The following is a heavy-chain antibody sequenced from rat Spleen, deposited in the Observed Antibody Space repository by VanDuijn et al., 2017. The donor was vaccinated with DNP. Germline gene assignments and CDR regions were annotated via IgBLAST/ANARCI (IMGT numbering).Heavy chain of an antibody. D-gene: IGHD1-11*01. J-gene: IGHJ2*01. V-gene: IGHV3-3*01. CDR3: ARGTQGFDY. CDR1: GFSITSTYR. Sequence: EVQLQESGPGLVKPSQSLSLICSVTGFSITSTYRWNWIRKFPGNILEWMGHINSGGGTNYNPSLKSRISITRDTSKNQFFLQVNSLTTEDTATYYCARGTQGFDYWGQGVMVTVSS. CDR2: INSGGGT.